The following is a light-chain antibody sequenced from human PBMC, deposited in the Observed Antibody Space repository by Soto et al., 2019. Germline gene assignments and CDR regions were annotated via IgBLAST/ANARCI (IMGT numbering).Light chain of an antibody. CDR1: QSVSSN. CDR3: QQYNQWPPLT. CDR2: GAS. V-gene: IGKV3-15*01. J-gene: IGKJ4*01. Sequence: EIVMTPSPATLSVSPVERATLSCGASQSVSSNLAWFQQKPGQAPRLLVYGASTRDTGIPARFSGSGSGTEFTLTISDLQSEDFAVYYCQQYNQWPPLTFGGGTKVDIK.